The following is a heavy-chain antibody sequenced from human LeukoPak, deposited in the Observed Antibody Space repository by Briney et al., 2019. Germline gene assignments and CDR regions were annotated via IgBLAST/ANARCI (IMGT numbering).Heavy chain of an antibody. V-gene: IGHV3-23*01. Sequence: PGGSLRLSCAASGFSFSNYAMSWVRQGPGKGLEWVSAIGGSIGSTFYTDSVKGRFTISRDNSKNTLSLQMNSLRVEDTAVYYCVKDFVVVPGLVNYFDYWGQGTLVTVSS. J-gene: IGHJ4*02. CDR2: IGGSIGST. CDR1: GFSFSNYA. D-gene: IGHD2-2*01. CDR3: VKDFVVVPGLVNYFDY.